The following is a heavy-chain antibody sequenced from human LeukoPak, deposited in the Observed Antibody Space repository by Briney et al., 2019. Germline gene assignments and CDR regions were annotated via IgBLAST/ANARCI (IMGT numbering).Heavy chain of an antibody. Sequence: SETLSLTCAAYGGSFSGYYWSWIRQPPGKGLEWIGEINHSGSTNYNPSLKSRVTISVDTSKNQFSLKLSSVTAADTAVYYCARHRNVLRYFDWLLTPLGYFDYWGQGTLVTVSS. CDR3: ARHRNVLRYFDWLLTPLGYFDY. D-gene: IGHD3-9*01. CDR1: GGSFSGYY. J-gene: IGHJ4*02. V-gene: IGHV4-34*01. CDR2: INHSGST.